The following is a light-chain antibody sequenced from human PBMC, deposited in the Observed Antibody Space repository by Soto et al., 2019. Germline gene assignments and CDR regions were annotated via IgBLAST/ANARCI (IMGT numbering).Light chain of an antibody. V-gene: IGKV3-20*01. CDR3: QQYGSSPPT. Sequence: EIVLTQSPGTLSLSSGERATLSCRASQSVSCSYLAWYQQKPGQAPRLLIYGASSRATGIPDRFSGSGSGTDFTLTISRLEPEDFAVYYCQQYGSSPPTFGQGTKVEIK. CDR2: GAS. J-gene: IGKJ1*01. CDR1: QSVSCSY.